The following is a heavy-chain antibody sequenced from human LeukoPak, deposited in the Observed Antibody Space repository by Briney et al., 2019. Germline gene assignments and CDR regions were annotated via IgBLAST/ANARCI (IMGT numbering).Heavy chain of an antibody. CDR2: IRSKAYGGTT. D-gene: IGHD3-10*01. CDR3: TSGVDTMVRGVTDY. V-gene: IGHV3-49*04. Sequence: PGRSLRPSCTASGFTFGDYAMSWVRQAPGKGLEWVGFIRSKAYGGTTEYAASVKGRFTISRDDSKSIAYLQMNSLKTEDTAVYYCTSGVDTMVRGVTDYWGQGTLVTVSS. CDR1: GFTFGDYA. J-gene: IGHJ4*02.